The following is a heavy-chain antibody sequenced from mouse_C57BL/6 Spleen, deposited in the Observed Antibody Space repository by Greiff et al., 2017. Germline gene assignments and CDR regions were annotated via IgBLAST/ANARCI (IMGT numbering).Heavy chain of an antibody. Sequence: VQLKESGTVLARPGASVKMSCKTSGYTFTSYWMHWVKQRPGQGLEWIGDISPGNSDTSYNQKFKGKAKLTAVTSASTAYMGLSSLTTEDSAVYYCTGVTTVNFDYWGQGTTLTVSS. CDR1: GYTFTSYW. CDR2: ISPGNSDT. V-gene: IGHV1-5*01. J-gene: IGHJ2*01. CDR3: TGVTTVNFDY. D-gene: IGHD1-1*01.